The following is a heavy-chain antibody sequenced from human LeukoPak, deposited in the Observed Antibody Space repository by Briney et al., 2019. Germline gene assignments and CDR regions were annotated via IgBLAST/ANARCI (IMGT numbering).Heavy chain of an antibody. D-gene: IGHD6-19*01. Sequence: SETLSLTCTVSGGSISSYYWSWIRQPVGKGLEWIGRIYSSGSTEYNPSLKSRVTMSVDTSKNQFSLKLSSVTAADTAVYYCARDPSAVAGYFDCWGQGPLVTVSS. J-gene: IGHJ4*01. V-gene: IGHV4-4*07. CDR1: GGSISSYY. CDR2: IYSSGST. CDR3: ARDPSAVAGYFDC.